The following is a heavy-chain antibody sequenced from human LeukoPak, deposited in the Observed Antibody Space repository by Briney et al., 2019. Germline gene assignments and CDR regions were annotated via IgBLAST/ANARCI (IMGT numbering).Heavy chain of an antibody. V-gene: IGHV4-39*07. CDR1: GGSISSYY. CDR2: IYYSGST. J-gene: IGHJ5*02. Sequence: SETLSLTCTVSGGSISSYYWGWIRQPPGKGLEWIGSIYYSGSTYYNPSLKSRVTISVDTSKNQFSLKLSSVTAADTAVYYCARVSYYYDSSGYLNWFDPWGQGTLVTVSS. D-gene: IGHD3-22*01. CDR3: ARVSYYYDSSGYLNWFDP.